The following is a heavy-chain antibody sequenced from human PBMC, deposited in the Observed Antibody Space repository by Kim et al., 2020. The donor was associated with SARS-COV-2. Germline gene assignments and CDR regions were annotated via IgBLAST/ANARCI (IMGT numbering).Heavy chain of an antibody. V-gene: IGHV4-39*01. Sequence: SETLSLTCTVSGGSISSSSYYWGWIRQPPGKGLEWIGSIYYSGRTYYNPSLKSRVTISVDTSKNQFSLKLSSVTAADTAVYYCARLHGAPVAVDYWGQGTLVTVSS. D-gene: IGHD6-19*01. J-gene: IGHJ4*02. CDR2: IYYSGRT. CDR3: ARLHGAPVAVDY. CDR1: GGSISSSSYY.